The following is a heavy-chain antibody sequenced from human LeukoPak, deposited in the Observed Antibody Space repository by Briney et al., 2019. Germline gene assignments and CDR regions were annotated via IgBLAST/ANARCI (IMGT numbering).Heavy chain of an antibody. Sequence: SETLSLTCTVSGGSISSGSYYWSWIRQPAGKGLEWIGRIYTSGSTNYNPSLKSQVTISVDTSKNQFSLKLSSVTAADTAVYYCARSSVNYYYYMDVWGKGTTVTVSS. D-gene: IGHD6-25*01. V-gene: IGHV4-61*02. CDR2: IYTSGST. J-gene: IGHJ6*03. CDR3: ARSSVNYYYYMDV. CDR1: GGSISSGSYY.